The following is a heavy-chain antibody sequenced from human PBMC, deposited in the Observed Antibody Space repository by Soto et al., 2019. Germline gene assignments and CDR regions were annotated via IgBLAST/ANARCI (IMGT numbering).Heavy chain of an antibody. CDR1: GGSISSGGYY. V-gene: IGHV4-31*03. Sequence: SETLSLTCTVSGGSISSGGYYWSWIRQYPGKGLEWIGYIYYSGSTYYNPSLKSRVTISVDTSKNQFSLKLSSVTAADTAVYYCERVATGGPYRIMEVWGQGTTVT. D-gene: IGHD3-16*01. CDR2: IYYSGST. J-gene: IGHJ6*02. CDR3: ERVATGGPYRIMEV.